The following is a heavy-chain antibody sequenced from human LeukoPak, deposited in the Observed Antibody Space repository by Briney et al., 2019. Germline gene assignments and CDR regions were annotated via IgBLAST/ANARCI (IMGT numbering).Heavy chain of an antibody. CDR3: AKGNKGDPRAYFDS. Sequence: PGGSLRLSCAASGFTFSSYAVSWVRQAPGKGLECVSLISGSGGSTYYADSVKGRFTISRDNSKNTLYLQMNSLRAEDTALYYCAKGNKGDPRAYFDSWGQGTLVTVSS. CDR1: GFTFSSYA. J-gene: IGHJ4*02. D-gene: IGHD2-21*02. V-gene: IGHV3-23*01. CDR2: ISGSGGST.